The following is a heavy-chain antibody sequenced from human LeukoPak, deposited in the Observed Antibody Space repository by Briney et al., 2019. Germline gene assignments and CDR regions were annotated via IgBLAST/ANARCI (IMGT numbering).Heavy chain of an antibody. D-gene: IGHD5-12*01. Sequence: VKVSCKAXGGTFSXYAISWVRQAPGQGLEWMGRIIPILGIANYAQKFQGRVTITADKSTSTAYMELSSLRSEDTAVYYCARDIIVATIAYYYYGMDVWGQGTTVTVSS. CDR1: GGTFSXYA. CDR3: ARDIIVATIAYYYYGMDV. CDR2: IIPILGIA. J-gene: IGHJ6*02. V-gene: IGHV1-69*04.